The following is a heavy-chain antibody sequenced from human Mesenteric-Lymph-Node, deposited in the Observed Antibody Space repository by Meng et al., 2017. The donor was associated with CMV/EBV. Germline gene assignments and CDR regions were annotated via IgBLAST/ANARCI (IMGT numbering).Heavy chain of an antibody. Sequence: GGSLRLSCAASGFTVSSNYMSWVRQAPGKGLEWVSVIYSGGSTYYADSVKGRFTISRDNSKNTLYLQMSSLRAEDTAVYYCARVGIAVAGTDYYYYYYGMDVWGQGTTVTVSS. J-gene: IGHJ6*02. D-gene: IGHD6-19*01. CDR3: ARVGIAVAGTDYYYYYYGMDV. V-gene: IGHV3-53*01. CDR1: GFTVSSNY. CDR2: IYSGGST.